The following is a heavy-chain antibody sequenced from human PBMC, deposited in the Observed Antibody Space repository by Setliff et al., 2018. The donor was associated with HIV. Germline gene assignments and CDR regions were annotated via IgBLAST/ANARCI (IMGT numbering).Heavy chain of an antibody. CDR1: GFTVSNDY. Sequence: PGGSLRLSCAASGFTVSNDYMSWVRQAPGRGLEWVAVMSTDGGIKIYADSVQGRFTISRDNAKNSLYLQMNTLRAEDTAVYYCAREGITGTTLHPYWGQGTLVTVSS. D-gene: IGHD1-7*01. CDR3: AREGITGTTLHPY. V-gene: IGHV3-33*08. CDR2: MSTDGGIK. J-gene: IGHJ4*02.